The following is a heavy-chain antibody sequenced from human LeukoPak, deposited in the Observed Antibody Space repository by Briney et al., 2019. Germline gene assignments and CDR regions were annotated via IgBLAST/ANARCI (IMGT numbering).Heavy chain of an antibody. J-gene: IGHJ4*02. D-gene: IGHD3-22*01. CDR2: ISYDGSNK. CDR3: ARDGADYYDSSGYLGSLDY. Sequence: GGSLRLSCAASGFTFSSYAMHWARQAPGKGLEWVAVISYDGSNKYYADSVKGRFTISRDNSKNTLYLQMNSLSAEDTAVYYCARDGADYYDSSGYLGSLDYWGQGTLVTVSS. V-gene: IGHV3-30-3*01. CDR1: GFTFSSYA.